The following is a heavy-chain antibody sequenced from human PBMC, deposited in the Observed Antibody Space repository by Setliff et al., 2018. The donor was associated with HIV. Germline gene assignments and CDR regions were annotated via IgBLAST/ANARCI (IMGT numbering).Heavy chain of an antibody. Sequence: ASVKVSCQPSGYSFTTYYIHWMRQAPGQGLEWVGLMYTSGGGAKYAQKFQGRVTMTRDTSTRTVYMELSSLRSEDTAVYYCARVEGATATLTDWGQGTLVTVSS. CDR2: MYTSGGGA. D-gene: IGHD1-26*01. CDR1: GYSFTTYY. J-gene: IGHJ4*02. V-gene: IGHV1-46*01. CDR3: ARVEGATATLTD.